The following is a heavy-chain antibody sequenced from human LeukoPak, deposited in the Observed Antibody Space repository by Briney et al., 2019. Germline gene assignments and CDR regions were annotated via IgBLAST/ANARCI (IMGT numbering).Heavy chain of an antibody. J-gene: IGHJ4*02. CDR1: GFTFSSYA. CDR2: ISYDGSNK. V-gene: IGHV3-30*04. CDR3: ARDRYGSGSLDY. D-gene: IGHD3-10*01. Sequence: GRSLRLSCAASGFTFSSYAMHWVRQAPGKGLERVAVISYDGSNKYYADSVKGRFTISRDNSKNTLYLQMNSLRAEDTAVYYCARDRYGSGSLDYWGQGTLVTVSS.